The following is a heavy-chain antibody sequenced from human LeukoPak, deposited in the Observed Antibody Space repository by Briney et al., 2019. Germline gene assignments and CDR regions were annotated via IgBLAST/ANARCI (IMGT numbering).Heavy chain of an antibody. CDR3: AGGLYSGSVDP. CDR2: IKQDGNEK. D-gene: IGHD1-26*01. J-gene: IGHJ5*02. Sequence: GGSLRLSCAASGFTFSYYWMNWVRQAPGKGLEWVANIKQDGNEKYHVDSVKGQFTISRDNAKNSLSLQMNNLRAEDTAVYFCAGGLYSGSVDPWGQGTLVTVSS. V-gene: IGHV3-7*02. CDR1: GFTFSYYW.